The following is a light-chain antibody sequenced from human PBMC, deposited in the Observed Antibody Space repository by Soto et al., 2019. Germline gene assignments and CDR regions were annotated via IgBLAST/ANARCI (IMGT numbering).Light chain of an antibody. CDR1: QSITNY. J-gene: IGKJ1*01. CDR3: QHYNSYSEA. Sequence: DIQMTQSPASLSASAGGRFTITSPASQSITNYLNWYQQKPGKAPKLLIYAASSSQSGVPSRFSGSGSGTEFTLTISSLQPDDFATYCCQHYNSYSEAFGQGTKVDIK. CDR2: AAS. V-gene: IGKV1-16*01.